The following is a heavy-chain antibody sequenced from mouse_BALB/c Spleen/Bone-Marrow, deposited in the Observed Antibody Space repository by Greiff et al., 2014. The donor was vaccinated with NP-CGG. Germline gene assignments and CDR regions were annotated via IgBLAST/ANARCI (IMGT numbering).Heavy chain of an antibody. Sequence: EVKLVESGGGLVQPGGSLKLSCAASGFDFSRYWMSWVRQAPGKGLEWIGEINPDSNTINYTPSLKDKFIISRDNDKNTLYLQMSKVRSEDTALDYCSRLGYDGGFAYWGQGTLLTVSA. CDR1: GFDFSRYW. CDR3: SRLGYDGGFAY. CDR2: INPDSNTI. V-gene: IGHV4-1*02. D-gene: IGHD2-2*01. J-gene: IGHJ3*01.